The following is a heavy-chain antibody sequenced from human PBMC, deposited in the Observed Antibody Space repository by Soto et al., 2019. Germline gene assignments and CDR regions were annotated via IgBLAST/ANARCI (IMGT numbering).Heavy chain of an antibody. CDR2: ISSSGSDI. Sequence: GGSLRLSCAASGFTFNTYSMNWVRQAPGKGLEWVSSISSSGSDIYADSVKGRFTISRDNAKNSLYLQMNSLRAEDTALYYCARDFLDTGWYGWFDPWGQGTLVTVS. J-gene: IGHJ5*02. CDR3: ARDFLDTGWYGWFDP. CDR1: GFTFNTYS. V-gene: IGHV3-21*01. D-gene: IGHD6-19*01.